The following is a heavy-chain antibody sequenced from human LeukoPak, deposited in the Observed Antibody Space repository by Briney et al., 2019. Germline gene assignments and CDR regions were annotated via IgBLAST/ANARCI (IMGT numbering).Heavy chain of an antibody. Sequence: SGGSLRLSCAASGFTFSSYAMSWASQAPGKGLEWVSAISGSGGSTYYADSGKGRFTISRDNSKNTLYLQMNGLRAEDTAVYYCAKDQVVRGVIVSPTDYSGQGTLVTVSS. V-gene: IGHV3-23*01. CDR2: ISGSGGST. CDR1: GFTFSSYA. D-gene: IGHD3-10*01. CDR3: AKDQVVRGVIVSPTDY. J-gene: IGHJ4*02.